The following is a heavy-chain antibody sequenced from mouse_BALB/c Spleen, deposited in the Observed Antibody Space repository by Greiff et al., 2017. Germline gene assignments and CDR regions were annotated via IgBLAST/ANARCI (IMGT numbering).Heavy chain of an antibody. Sequence: EVQGVESGGGLVKPGGSLKLSCAASGFAFSSYDMSWVRQTPEKRLEWVAYISSGGGSTYYPDTVKGRFTISRDNAKNTLYLQMSSLKSEDTAMYYCARHGSSYDYAMDYWGQGTSVTVSS. CDR3: ARHGSSYDYAMDY. CDR1: GFAFSSYD. D-gene: IGHD1-1*01. CDR2: ISSGGGST. V-gene: IGHV5-12-1*01. J-gene: IGHJ4*01.